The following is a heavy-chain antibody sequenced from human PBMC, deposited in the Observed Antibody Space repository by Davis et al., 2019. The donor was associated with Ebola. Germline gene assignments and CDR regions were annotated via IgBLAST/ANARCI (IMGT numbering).Heavy chain of an antibody. CDR3: ARGRGHYESSGGDF. V-gene: IGHV1-8*01. CDR1: GYTFSSYD. Sequence: ASVKVSCKTSGYTFSSYDINWVRQATGQGLEWMGWMNPNSGNTGYAQKFQGRVTMTRDTSTRTVYMELSSLRSEDTAVYYCARGRGHYESSGGDFWGQGTLVTVSS. D-gene: IGHD3-22*01. CDR2: MNPNSGNT. J-gene: IGHJ4*02.